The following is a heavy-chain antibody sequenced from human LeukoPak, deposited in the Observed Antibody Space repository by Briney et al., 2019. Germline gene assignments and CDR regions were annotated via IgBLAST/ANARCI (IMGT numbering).Heavy chain of an antibody. CDR2: ISYDGSNK. J-gene: IGHJ5*02. CDR3: AKEGSGYYR. Sequence: GGSLRLSCAASGFTFSSYGMLWVRQAPGKGPEWVAVISYDGSNKYYADSVKGRFTISRDNSKNTLSLQMNSLRVEDTAMYYCAKEGSGYYRWGQGTLVTVSS. D-gene: IGHD3-22*01. V-gene: IGHV3-30*18. CDR1: GFTFSSYG.